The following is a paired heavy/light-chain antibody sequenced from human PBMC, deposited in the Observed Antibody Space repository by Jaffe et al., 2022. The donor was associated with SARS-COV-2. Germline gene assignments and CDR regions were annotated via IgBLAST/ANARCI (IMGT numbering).Heavy chain of an antibody. V-gene: IGHV4-30-4*01. Sequence: QVQLQESGPGLVKPSQTLSLTCTVSGGSISSGDYYWSWIRQPPGKGLEWIGYIYYSGSTYYNPSLKSRVTISVDTSKNQFSLKLSSVTAADTAVYYCARGDYYDSSGSYYFDYWGQGTLVTVSS. CDR1: GGSISSGDYY. J-gene: IGHJ4*02. D-gene: IGHD3-22*01. CDR2: IYYSGST. CDR3: ARGDYYDSSGSYYFDY.
Light chain of an antibody. CDR3: QKYNSAPIT. Sequence: DIQMTQSPSSLSASVGDRVTITCRASQGISNYLAWYQQKPGKVPKLLIYAASTLQSGVPSRFSGSGSGTDFTLTISSLQPEDVATYYCQKYNSAPITFGQGTRLEIK. J-gene: IGKJ5*01. CDR1: QGISNY. V-gene: IGKV1-27*01. CDR2: AAS.